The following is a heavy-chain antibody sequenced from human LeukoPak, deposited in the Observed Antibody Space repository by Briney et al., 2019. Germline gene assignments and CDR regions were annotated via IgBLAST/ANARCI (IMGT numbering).Heavy chain of an antibody. Sequence: SETLSLTCAVSGYSITNDYYWGCIRQPPGKGLEWIGNTHHSGSSYYNPALKSRVTMSVDTSNNQFSLNLSSVTAADTAVYYCVRLGDNLSFDYWGQGTLVTVSS. J-gene: IGHJ4*02. CDR2: THHSGSS. D-gene: IGHD4/OR15-4a*01. CDR1: GYSITNDYY. V-gene: IGHV4-38-2*01. CDR3: VRLGDNLSFDY.